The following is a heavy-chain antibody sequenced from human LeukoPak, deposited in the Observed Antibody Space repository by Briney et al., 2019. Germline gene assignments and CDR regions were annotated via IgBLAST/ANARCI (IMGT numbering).Heavy chain of an antibody. D-gene: IGHD3-10*01. Sequence: PSVKVSCKASGYTFTSYGISWVRQRPAQGLEWVGWISAYNGSTNYAHSLQGRGTMTTDTSTSTANVELKNLMSGGTAVDYCSSGESGADIWGQGTMVTVSS. V-gene: IGHV1-18*01. CDR2: ISAYNGST. CDR1: GYTFTSYG. J-gene: IGHJ3*02. CDR3: SSGESGADI.